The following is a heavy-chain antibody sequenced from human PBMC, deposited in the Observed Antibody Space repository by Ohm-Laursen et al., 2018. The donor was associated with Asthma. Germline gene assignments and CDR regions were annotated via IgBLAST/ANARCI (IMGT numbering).Heavy chain of an antibody. CDR2: ISYDGSNK. CDR1: GFSISRSD. V-gene: IGHV3-30-3*01. J-gene: IGHJ6*02. CDR3: ARDSFQKQLATRGYYGMDV. Sequence: SLRLSCTASGFSISRSDMHWVRQAPGKGLEWVAVISYDGSNKYYADSVKGRFTISRDNSKNTLYLQMNSLRAEDTAVYYCARDSFQKQLATRGYYGMDVWGQGTTVTVSS. D-gene: IGHD6-13*01.